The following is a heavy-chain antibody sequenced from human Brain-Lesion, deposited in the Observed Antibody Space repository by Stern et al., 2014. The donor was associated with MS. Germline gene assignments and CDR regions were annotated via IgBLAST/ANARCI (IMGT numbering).Heavy chain of an antibody. CDR3: ARGRVVPGFQYYATDV. CDR1: GGSISSGGYY. Sequence: QLQLQESGPGLVKPSQTLSLSCTVSGGSISSGGYYWSWIRQPAGKGLEWIGRIFKSGSTSYNPSPKSRGTLSIDTSQKQLSLRLNPMTAADTAVYYCARGRVVPGFQYYATDVWGQGTTVIVSS. CDR2: IFKSGST. D-gene: IGHD2-2*01. V-gene: IGHV4-61*02. J-gene: IGHJ6*02.